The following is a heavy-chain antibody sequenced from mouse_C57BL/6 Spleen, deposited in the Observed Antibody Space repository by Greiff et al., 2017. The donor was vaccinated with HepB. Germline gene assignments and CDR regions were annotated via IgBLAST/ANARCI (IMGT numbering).Heavy chain of an antibody. CDR2: ISSGSSTI. J-gene: IGHJ4*01. V-gene: IGHV5-17*01. CDR3: ARPMVRYAMDY. CDR1: GFNFSDYG. Sequence: EVKLVESGGGLVKPGGSLKLSCAASGFNFSDYGMHWVRQAPEKGLEWVAYISSGSSTIYYADTVKGRFTISRDNAKNTLFLQMTSLRSEDTAMYYCARPMVRYAMDYWGQGTSVTVSS. D-gene: IGHD2-3*01.